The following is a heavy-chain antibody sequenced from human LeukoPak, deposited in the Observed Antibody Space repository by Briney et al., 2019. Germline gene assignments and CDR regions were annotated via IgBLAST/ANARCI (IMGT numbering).Heavy chain of an antibody. CDR1: GGSISSGSYY. CDR3: ARDLSPKGHYYMDV. CDR2: IYTSGST. V-gene: IGHV4-61*02. J-gene: IGHJ6*03. Sequence: PSETLSLTCTVSGGSISSGSYYWSWIRQPAGKGLEWIGRIYTSGSTNYNPSLKSRVTMSVDTSKNQFSLKLSSVTAADTAVYYCARDLSPKGHYYMDVWGKGTTVTVSS.